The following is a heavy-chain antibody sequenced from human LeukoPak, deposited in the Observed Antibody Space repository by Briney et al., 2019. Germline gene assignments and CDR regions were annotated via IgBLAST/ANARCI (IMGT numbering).Heavy chain of an antibody. J-gene: IGHJ4*02. CDR3: ASLWGLRVGLSQMEWELRDY. V-gene: IGHV3-48*04. CDR2: ISSSSSTI. Sequence: PGGSLRLSCAASGFTFSSYSMNWVRQAPGKGLEWVSYISSSSSTIYYADSVKGRFTISRDNAKNSLYLQMNSLRAEDTAVYYCASLWGLRVGLSQMEWELRDYWGQGTLVTVSS. D-gene: IGHD1-26*01. CDR1: GFTFSSYS.